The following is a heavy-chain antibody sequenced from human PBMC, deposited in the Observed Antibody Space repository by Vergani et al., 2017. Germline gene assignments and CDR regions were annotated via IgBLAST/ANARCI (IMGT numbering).Heavy chain of an antibody. V-gene: IGHV4-59*06. Sequence: QVQLQESGPGLVKPSETLSLTCTVSGGSISSYYWSWIRQPAGKGLGWIGYIYYSGSTYYNPSLKSRVTISVDTSKNQFSLKLSSVTAADTAVYYCARDYSGELRYDYWGQGTLVTVSS. CDR3: ARDYSGELRYDY. CDR1: GGSISSYY. J-gene: IGHJ4*02. CDR2: IYYSGST. D-gene: IGHD1-26*01.